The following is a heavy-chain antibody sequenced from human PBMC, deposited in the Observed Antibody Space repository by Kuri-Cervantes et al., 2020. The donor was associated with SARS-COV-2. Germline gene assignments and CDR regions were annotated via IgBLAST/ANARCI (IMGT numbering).Heavy chain of an antibody. V-gene: IGHV4-34*01. CDR1: GGSFSGYY. J-gene: IGHJ3*02. CDR3: ARGTPAFDI. Sequence: WGSLRLSCAVYGGSFSGYYWSWIRQPPGKGLEWIGEINHSGSTNYNPSLKSRVTISVDTSKNQFSLKLSSVTAADTAVYYCARGTPAFDIWDQGTMVTVSS. CDR2: INHSGST.